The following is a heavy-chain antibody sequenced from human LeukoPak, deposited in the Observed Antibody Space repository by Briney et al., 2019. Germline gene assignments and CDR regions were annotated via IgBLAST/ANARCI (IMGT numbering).Heavy chain of an antibody. CDR3: ARDQGIALAGTSLDY. J-gene: IGHJ4*02. CDR1: GDTFTSYG. V-gene: IGHV1-18*01. CDR2: ISAYNGNT. Sequence: ASVKVSCNASGDTFTSYGISWVRQAPGQGLEWMGWISAYNGNTNYAQKLQGRVTMTTDTSTSTAYMELRSLRSDDTAVYYCARDQGIALAGTSLDYWGQGTLVTVSS. D-gene: IGHD6-19*01.